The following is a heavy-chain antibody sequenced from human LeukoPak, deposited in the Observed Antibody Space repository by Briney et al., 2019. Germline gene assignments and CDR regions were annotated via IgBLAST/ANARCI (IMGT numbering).Heavy chain of an antibody. V-gene: IGHV4-38-2*01. D-gene: IGHD3-10*01. J-gene: IGHJ5*02. CDR2: MYHSGST. CDR1: GYSISSGYY. CDR3: ARQAVSITMVRGVMYNWFDP. Sequence: SETLSLTRAVSGYSISSGYYWGWIRQPPGKGLEWIGSMYHSGSTYYNPSLKSRVTISVDTSKNQFSLKLSSVTAADTAVYYCARQAVSITMVRGVMYNWFDPWGQGTLVTVSS.